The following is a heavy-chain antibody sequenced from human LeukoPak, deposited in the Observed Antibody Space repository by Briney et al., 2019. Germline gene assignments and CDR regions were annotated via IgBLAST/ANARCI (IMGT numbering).Heavy chain of an antibody. J-gene: IGHJ5*01. CDR2: MSPNSGDT. CDR1: GYTFTSYD. CDR3: ARRLRGVVSRKNWFDS. V-gene: IGHV1-8*01. D-gene: IGHD3-10*01. Sequence: ASVKVSCTASGYTFTSYDINWVRQASGRGLEWVGWMSPNSGDTGYAQKFQGRVTMTRDTSISTAYLDLISLTSEDTAVYYCARRLRGVVSRKNWFDSWGQGTLVTVSS.